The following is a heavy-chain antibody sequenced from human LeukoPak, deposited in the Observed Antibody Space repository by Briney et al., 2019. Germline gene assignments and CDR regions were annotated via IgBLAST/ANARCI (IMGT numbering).Heavy chain of an antibody. CDR2: IYYSGST. CDR3: ARGKLRLYYFDY. Sequence: PSETLSLTCTVSGGSISSYYWSWIRQPPGKGLEWIGYIYYSGSTNYNPSLKSRVTISVDTSKNQFSLKLSSVTAADTAVYYCARGKLRLYYFDYWGQGTLVTVSS. V-gene: IGHV4-59*01. J-gene: IGHJ4*02. CDR1: GGSISSYY. D-gene: IGHD3-16*01.